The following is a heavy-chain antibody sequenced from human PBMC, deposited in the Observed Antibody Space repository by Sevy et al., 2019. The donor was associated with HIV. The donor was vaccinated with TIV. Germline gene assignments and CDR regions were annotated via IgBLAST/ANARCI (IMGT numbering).Heavy chain of an antibody. V-gene: IGHV3-23*01. CDR1: GFTFSKYS. D-gene: IGHD2-8*01. J-gene: IGHJ4*02. Sequence: GGSLRLSCAASGFTFSKYSMSWVRQPPGKGLEWVSTLSFGCCEINYAESVKGRFTISRDNSKSSVYLQMNNLRPEDTAVYYCAREGCTKPHDYWGQGTLVTVSS. CDR2: LSFGCCEI. CDR3: AREGCTKPHDY.